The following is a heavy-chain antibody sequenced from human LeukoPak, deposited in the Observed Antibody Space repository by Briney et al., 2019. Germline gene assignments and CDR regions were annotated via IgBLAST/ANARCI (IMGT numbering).Heavy chain of an antibody. CDR3: ARDGYGSGSYYNGYYSYYMDV. V-gene: IGHV4-59*01. CDR1: GGSISSYY. D-gene: IGHD3-10*01. J-gene: IGHJ6*03. Sequence: KPSETLSLTCTVSGGSISSYYWSWVRQPPGKGLEWIGYVYYSGSTSYNPSLKSRVTISVDTSNNQFSLKLRSVTAADTAVYYCARDGYGSGSYYNGYYSYYMDVWGKGTTVTVSS. CDR2: VYYSGST.